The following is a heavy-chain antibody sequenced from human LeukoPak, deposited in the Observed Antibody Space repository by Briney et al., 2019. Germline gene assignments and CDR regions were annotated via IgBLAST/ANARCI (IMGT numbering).Heavy chain of an antibody. CDR1: GGSFSGYY. V-gene: IGHV4-34*01. CDR2: INHSGST. J-gene: IGHJ4*02. Sequence: SQTLSLTCAVYGGSFSGYYWSWIRQPPGKGLEWIGEINHSGSTNYNPSLKSRVTISVDTSKNQFSLKLSYVTAADTAVYYCARAPLEQLPFDYWGQGTLVTVSS. CDR3: ARAPLEQLPFDY. D-gene: IGHD6-13*01.